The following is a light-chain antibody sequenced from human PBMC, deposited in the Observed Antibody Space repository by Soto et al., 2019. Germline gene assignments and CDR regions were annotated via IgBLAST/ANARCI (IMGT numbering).Light chain of an antibody. CDR3: QQYNDWPXT. CDR2: GAS. Sequence: EIVMTQSPCTLSLSPGERATLSCRASQSVSSNLAWYQQIPGQAPRLLIYGASTRATGVPARFSGSGSGTEFTLAIGSLQSEDFAVYYCQQYNDWPXTFGLGTKV. CDR1: QSVSSN. J-gene: IGKJ1*01. V-gene: IGKV3-15*01.